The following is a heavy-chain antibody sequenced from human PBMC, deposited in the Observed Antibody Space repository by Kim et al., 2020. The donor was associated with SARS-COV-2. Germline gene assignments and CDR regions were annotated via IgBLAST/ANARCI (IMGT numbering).Heavy chain of an antibody. V-gene: IGHV3-49*03. Sequence: GGSLRLSCTASGFTFGDYAMSWFRQAPGKGLEWVGFIRSKAYGGTTEYAASVKGRFTISRDDSKSIAYLQMNSLKTEDTAVYYCTSSRLLSIAAAGTADYWGQGTLVTVSS. CDR1: GFTFGDYA. CDR3: TSSRLLSIAAAGTADY. CDR2: IRSKAYGGTT. J-gene: IGHJ4*02. D-gene: IGHD6-13*01.